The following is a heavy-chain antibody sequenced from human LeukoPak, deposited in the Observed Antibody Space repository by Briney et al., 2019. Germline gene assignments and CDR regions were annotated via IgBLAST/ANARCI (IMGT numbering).Heavy chain of an antibody. CDR3: ARDNSGYDSRYFDY. CDR1: GGTFSSYA. J-gene: IGHJ4*02. D-gene: IGHD5-12*01. Sequence: SVKVSCKASGGTFSSYAISWVRQAPGQGLEWMGGIIPIFGTANYAQKFQGRVTITADESTSTAYMELRSLRSEDTAVYYCARDNSGYDSRYFDYWGQGTLVTVSS. CDR2: IIPIFGTA. V-gene: IGHV1-69*01.